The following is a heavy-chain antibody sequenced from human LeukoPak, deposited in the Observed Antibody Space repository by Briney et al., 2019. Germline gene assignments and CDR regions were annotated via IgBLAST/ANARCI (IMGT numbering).Heavy chain of an antibody. Sequence: GGSLRLSCAASGFTFSNAWLSWVRQAPGKGLEWVGRIKSKPNGGTTEYAAPVKGRFTISRDDSKNTLFLQMNSLITEDTAVYYCTTTVGYSGYDWGYWGQGTLVIVSS. D-gene: IGHD5-12*01. J-gene: IGHJ4*02. CDR2: IKSKPNGGTT. CDR3: TTTVGYSGYDWGY. V-gene: IGHV3-15*01. CDR1: GFTFSNAW.